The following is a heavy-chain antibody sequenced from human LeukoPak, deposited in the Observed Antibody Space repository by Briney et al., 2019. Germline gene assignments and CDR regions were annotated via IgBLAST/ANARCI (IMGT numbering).Heavy chain of an antibody. CDR1: GFTFSSYA. D-gene: IGHD2-21*01. CDR3: ARANRVIPLDY. V-gene: IGHV3-30-3*01. CDR2: ISHEGSNK. J-gene: IGHJ4*02. Sequence: GGSLRLSCAASGFTFSSYAMSWVRQAPGKGLEWVAVISHEGSNKYYADSVKGRFTISRDNSKNTLYLQMNSLRAEDTAVYYCARANRVIPLDYWGQGTLVTVSS.